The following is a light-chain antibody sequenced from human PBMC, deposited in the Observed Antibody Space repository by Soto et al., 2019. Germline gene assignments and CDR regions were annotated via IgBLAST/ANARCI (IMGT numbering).Light chain of an antibody. CDR3: SSYTSSSTLYV. Sequence: QSALTQPASVSRSPGQSITISCTGTSSDVGDNNYVSWYQQHPGKAPKLMIYDVTHRPSGISNRFSGSKSGNTASLTISGLQAEDEADYYCSSYTSSSTLYVFGTGTKVTVL. CDR2: DVT. J-gene: IGLJ1*01. CDR1: SSDVGDNNY. V-gene: IGLV2-14*01.